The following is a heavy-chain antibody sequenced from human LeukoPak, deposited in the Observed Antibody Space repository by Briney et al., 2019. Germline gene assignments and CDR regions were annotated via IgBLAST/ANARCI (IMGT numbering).Heavy chain of an antibody. CDR1: GLIVSSNY. V-gene: IGHV3-53*01. D-gene: IGHD2-2*01. CDR2: IYSGGSI. Sequence: TGGSLRLSCAASGLIVSSNYMTWVRQAPGKGLEWVSVIYSGGSIYYADSVKGRFTIPRDNSKNTLYLQMNSLRAEDTAVYYCKSSSNDAFDIWGQGTMVTVSS. CDR3: KSSSNDAFDI. J-gene: IGHJ3*02.